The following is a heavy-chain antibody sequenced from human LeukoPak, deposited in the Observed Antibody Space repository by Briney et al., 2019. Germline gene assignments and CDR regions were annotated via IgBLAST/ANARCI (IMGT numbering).Heavy chain of an antibody. CDR2: IKQDGSDK. D-gene: IGHD3-10*01. CDR1: GFTLSTYW. J-gene: IGHJ4*02. V-gene: IGHV3-7*01. Sequence: GGSLRLSCAASGFTLSTYWMSWVRQAPGKGLEWVANIKQDGSDKYYVDSVKGRFTISRDNAKNSLFLQMSSLRAEDTAVYYCATYLWFGELLETWDFDYWGQGTLVTVSS. CDR3: ATYLWFGELLETWDFDY.